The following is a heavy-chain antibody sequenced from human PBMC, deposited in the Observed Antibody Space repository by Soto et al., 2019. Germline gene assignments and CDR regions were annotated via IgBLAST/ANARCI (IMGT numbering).Heavy chain of an antibody. Sequence: QITLKESGPTLVKPTQTLTLTCTFSGFSLTSRPVGVGWVRQPPGKALGWLAFIYWDDDKRYSPSLRSTLTVTKDASKNQVVLTLTNMDPVDTATYYCAHRRNYDGSWKEVVFDYWGQGILVTVSS. D-gene: IGHD3-16*01. CDR3: AHRRNYDGSWKEVVFDY. CDR2: IYWDDDK. J-gene: IGHJ4*02. CDR1: GFSLTSRPVG. V-gene: IGHV2-5*02.